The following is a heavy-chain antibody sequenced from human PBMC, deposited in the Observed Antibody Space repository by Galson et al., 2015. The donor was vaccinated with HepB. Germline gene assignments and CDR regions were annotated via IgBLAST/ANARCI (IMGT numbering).Heavy chain of an antibody. V-gene: IGHV4-31*03. CDR3: ARDQNWNHQGQYSYYGMDV. Sequence: TLSLTCTVSGGSISSGGYYWSWIRQHPGKGLEWIGYIYYSGSTYYNPSLKSRVTISVDTSKNQFSLKLSSVTAADTAVYYCARDQNWNHQGQYSYYGMDVWGQGTTVTVSS. CDR1: GGSISSGGYY. CDR2: IYYSGST. J-gene: IGHJ6*02. D-gene: IGHD1-14*01.